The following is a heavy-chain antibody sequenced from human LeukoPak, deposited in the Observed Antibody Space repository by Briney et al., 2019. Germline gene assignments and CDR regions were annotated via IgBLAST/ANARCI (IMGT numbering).Heavy chain of an antibody. Sequence: GGSLRLSCAASGLSFSSFAMSWVRQAPARGLEWLSSMKGTGETIYADSVRGRCTLFRDGSRNTVYLQLNNLRVEDTAVYYCARASWVSTADAVRWGQGIVVTVSS. CDR1: GLSFSSFA. CDR2: MKGTGET. J-gene: IGHJ4*02. V-gene: IGHV3-23*01. CDR3: ARASWVSTADAVR. D-gene: IGHD3-16*01.